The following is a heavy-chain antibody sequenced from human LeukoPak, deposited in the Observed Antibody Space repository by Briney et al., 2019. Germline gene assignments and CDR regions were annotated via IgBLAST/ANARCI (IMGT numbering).Heavy chain of an antibody. CDR2: ISYSGSS. J-gene: IGHJ3*01. Sequence: KASETLSLTCTVSGGSITSSNSYWGWIRQPPGKGLEWIGSISYSGSSHYNPSLRSRVTISVDTSKNHFSLKLRYVTAADTAVYYCARDPGHYYYDGGSRQDAFDLWGQGTMVTVSS. D-gene: IGHD3-22*01. CDR3: ARDPGHYYYDGGSRQDAFDL. V-gene: IGHV4-39*07. CDR1: GGSITSSNSY.